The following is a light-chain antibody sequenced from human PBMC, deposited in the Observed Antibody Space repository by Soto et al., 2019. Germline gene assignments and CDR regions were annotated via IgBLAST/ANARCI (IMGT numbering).Light chain of an antibody. V-gene: IGKV3-15*01. J-gene: IGKJ2*01. Sequence: ETVMTQSPATLSVSPGESVTLSCRARQSVSNNLGCYQQKPGQAPRLLIYGASTRATGIPGRFSGSGSGTEFNLTISSLQSEDFAVYYCHQYNNWPVYTFGQGTKLEL. CDR3: HQYNNWPVYT. CDR2: GAS. CDR1: QSVSNN.